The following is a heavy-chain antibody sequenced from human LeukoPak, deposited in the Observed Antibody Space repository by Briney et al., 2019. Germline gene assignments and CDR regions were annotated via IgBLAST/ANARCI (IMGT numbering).Heavy chain of an antibody. V-gene: IGHV3-7*01. Sequence: GGSLILSCGASGFTSSNYRITWVLQSPARGLQCVANIEQDGNTKYYLDSVKGRFTISRDNAKNLVYLQMNSLRAEDTAVYYCARDSGRDGYNFDYWGQGTLVTVSS. CDR3: ARDSGRDGYNFDY. J-gene: IGHJ4*02. CDR2: IEQDGNTK. D-gene: IGHD5-24*01. CDR1: GFTSSNYR.